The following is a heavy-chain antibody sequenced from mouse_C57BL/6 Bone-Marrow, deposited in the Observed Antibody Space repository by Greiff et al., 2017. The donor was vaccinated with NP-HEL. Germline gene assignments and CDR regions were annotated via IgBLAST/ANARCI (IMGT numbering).Heavy chain of an antibody. J-gene: IGHJ3*01. V-gene: IGHV1-9*01. CDR3: ARRGTTQGY. Sequence: QVQLKESGAELMKPGASVKLSCKATGYTFTGYWIEWVKQRPGHGLEWIGEILPGSGSTNYTEKFKGKATFTEDTSSNTAYMPRSSLTTEDSAIYYCARRGTTQGYWGQGTLVTVSA. CDR2: ILPGSGST. CDR1: GYTFTGYW. D-gene: IGHD1-1*01.